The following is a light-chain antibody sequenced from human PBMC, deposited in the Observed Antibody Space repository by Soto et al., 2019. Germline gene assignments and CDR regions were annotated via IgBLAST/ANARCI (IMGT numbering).Light chain of an antibody. J-gene: IGKJ2*01. CDR2: GAS. CDR3: QQYGSSPFMYT. Sequence: EIVLTQSPGTLSLSPGERATLSCRASQSVSSSYLAWYQQKPGQAPWLLIYGASSRATGIPDRFSGSGSGTDFTLTISRLEPEDFAVYYCQQYGSSPFMYTFGQGTKLEIK. CDR1: QSVSSSY. V-gene: IGKV3-20*01.